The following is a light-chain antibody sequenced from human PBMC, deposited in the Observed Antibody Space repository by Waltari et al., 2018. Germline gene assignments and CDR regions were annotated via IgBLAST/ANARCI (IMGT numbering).Light chain of an antibody. Sequence: EIVLTQSPGSLSLSPGERATLSFKASQSVAKYLAWYQQKPGQAPRLLIYHASIRATGIPDRFRGSGYGTDFSLTISRLEPEDFAVYFCQKYVNLPATFGQGTTVEV. J-gene: IGKJ1*01. CDR3: QKYVNLPAT. V-gene: IGKV3-20*01. CDR1: QSVAKY. CDR2: HAS.